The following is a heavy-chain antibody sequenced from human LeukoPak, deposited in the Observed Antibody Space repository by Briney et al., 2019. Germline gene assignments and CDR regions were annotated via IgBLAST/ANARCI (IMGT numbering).Heavy chain of an antibody. CDR3: ARGYCSSTSCLRSAYYMDV. CDR1: GGSFSGYY. J-gene: IGHJ6*03. V-gene: IGHV4-34*01. D-gene: IGHD2-2*01. Sequence: SETLSLTCAVYGGSFSGYYWSWTRQPPGKGLEWIGEINHSGSTNYNPSLKSRVTISVDTSKNQFSLKLSSVTAADTAVYYCARGYCSSTSCLRSAYYMDVWGKGTTVTVSS. CDR2: INHSGST.